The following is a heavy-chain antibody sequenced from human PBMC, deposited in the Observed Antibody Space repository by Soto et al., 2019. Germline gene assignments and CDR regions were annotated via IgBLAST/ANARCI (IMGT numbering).Heavy chain of an antibody. J-gene: IGHJ6*02. CDR3: ATILTTMTPEEHVYYGLDV. Sequence: GGSLRLSCAASGFAVSTSYMNCVRQAPGKGLEWVSVIDSGGSTNHADSVKGRFTISTDVSKNTLFLQMNSLRAEDTAVYYCATILTTMTPEEHVYYGLDVWGQGTTVTVSS. CDR1: GFAVSTSY. D-gene: IGHD4-17*01. V-gene: IGHV3-66*01. CDR2: IDSGGST.